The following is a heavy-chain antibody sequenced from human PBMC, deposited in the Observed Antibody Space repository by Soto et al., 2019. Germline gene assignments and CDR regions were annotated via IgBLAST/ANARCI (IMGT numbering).Heavy chain of an antibody. J-gene: IGHJ4*02. V-gene: IGHV3-33*01. CDR1: GFTFSTYG. CDR2: IWYAGSNK. D-gene: IGHD4-17*01. Sequence: QVQLVESGGGVVQPGRSLRLSCAASGFTFSTYGMHWVRQAPGKGLEWVAVIWYAGSNKYYADSVKGRFTISRDNSKNTLYLQMNRLRAEDTAVYSCARGTVHFDYWGQGTLVTVSS. CDR3: ARGTVHFDY.